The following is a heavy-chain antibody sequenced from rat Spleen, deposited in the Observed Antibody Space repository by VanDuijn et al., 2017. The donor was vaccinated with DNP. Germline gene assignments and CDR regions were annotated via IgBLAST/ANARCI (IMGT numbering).Heavy chain of an antibody. CDR3: ARGVYYGLGWYFDF. CDR1: GFTFNNYW. CDR2: ITSSGGDT. D-gene: IGHD1-6*01. J-gene: IGHJ1*01. V-gene: IGHV5-31*01. Sequence: EVQLVESGGDLVQPGRSLKLSCVASGFTFNNYWMTWIRQVPGKGLEWVASITSSGGDTYYPDSVKGRFTVSRDNAKSILYLQMNSLRSEDTATYYCARGVYYGLGWYFDFWGPGTMVTVSS.